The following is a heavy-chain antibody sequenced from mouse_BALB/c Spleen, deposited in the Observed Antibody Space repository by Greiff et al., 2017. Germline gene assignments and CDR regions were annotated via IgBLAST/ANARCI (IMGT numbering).Heavy chain of an antibody. J-gene: IGHJ2*01. Sequence: EVQVVESGGGLVKPGGSLKLSCAASGFTFSSYAMSWVRQTPEKRLEWVASISSGGSTYYPDSVKGRFTISRDNARNILYLQMSSLRSEDTAMYYCARGHYGYDEHYYFDYWGQGTTLTVSS. V-gene: IGHV5-6-5*01. CDR3: ARGHYGYDEHYYFDY. CDR2: ISSGGST. CDR1: GFTFSSYA. D-gene: IGHD2-2*01.